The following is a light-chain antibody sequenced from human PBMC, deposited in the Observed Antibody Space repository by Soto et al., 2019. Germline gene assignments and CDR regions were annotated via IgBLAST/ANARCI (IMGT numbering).Light chain of an antibody. CDR2: GAS. CDR1: QSVSSSY. CDR3: QQYGSSPLT. Sequence: EIVLTQSPGTLSLSPGERATLSCRASQSVSSSYLGWYQQKPGQAPRLLISGASSRATGIPDRFSGSGSGTDFTLTISRLEPEDFEVYYCQQYGSSPLTFGGGTKVEIK. J-gene: IGKJ4*01. V-gene: IGKV3-20*01.